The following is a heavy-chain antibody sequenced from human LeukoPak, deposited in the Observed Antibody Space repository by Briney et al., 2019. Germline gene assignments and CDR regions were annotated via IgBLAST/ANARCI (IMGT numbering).Heavy chain of an antibody. V-gene: IGHV1-18*01. CDR2: ISAYNGNT. D-gene: IGHD3-22*01. CDR3: ARDIDYYDSSGYYYSVTDDY. Sequence: ASVTVSCTASGYTFTSYGISWVRQAPGQGLEWMGWISAYNGNTNYAQKLQGRVTMTTDTSTSTAYMELRSLRSDDTAVYYCARDIDYYDSSGYYYSVTDDYWGQGTLVTVSS. J-gene: IGHJ4*02. CDR1: GYTFTSYG.